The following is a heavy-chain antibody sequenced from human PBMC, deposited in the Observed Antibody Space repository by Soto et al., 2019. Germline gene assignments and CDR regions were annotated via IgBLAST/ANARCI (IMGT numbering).Heavy chain of an antibody. J-gene: IGHJ4*02. CDR3: GRDPYSGARYYLDL. D-gene: IGHD1-26*01. CDR1: GFIFRSYS. CDR2: ITSSSAYI. Sequence: PGGSLRLSCAASGFIFRSYSMAWVRQAPGKGLEWLSYITSSSAYIYYADSVRGRFTISRDNAQNSVYLHVNNLRAEDTAVYYCGRDPYSGARYYLDLWGQGTQVTVSS. V-gene: IGHV3-21*06.